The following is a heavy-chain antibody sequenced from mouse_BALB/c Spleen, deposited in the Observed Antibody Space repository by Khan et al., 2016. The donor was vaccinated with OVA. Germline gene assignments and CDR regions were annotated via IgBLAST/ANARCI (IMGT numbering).Heavy chain of an antibody. J-gene: IGHJ3*01. CDR1: GFTFNTYG. V-gene: IGHV5-6*01. D-gene: IGHD1-1*01. CDR3: ARLAYYYNSEGFAY. Sequence: EVELVESGGDLVKPGGSLKLSCAASGFTFNTYGMSWVRQTPDKRLEWVATISSGGHYTYYPDSVKGRFTISRDNAKNSLYLQMTSLKSEDTAIYYCARLAYYYNSEGFAYWGQGTLVTVSA. CDR2: ISSGGHYT.